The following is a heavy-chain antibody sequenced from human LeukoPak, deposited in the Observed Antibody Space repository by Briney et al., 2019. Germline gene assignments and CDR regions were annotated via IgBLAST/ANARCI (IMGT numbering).Heavy chain of an antibody. CDR2: ISSSSSYI. J-gene: IGHJ4*02. V-gene: IGHV3-21*01. CDR1: GFTFSSYS. Sequence: GGSLRLSCAASGFTFSSYSMNWVRQAPGKGLEWVSSISSSSSYIYYADSVKGRFTISRDNAKNSLYLQMNSLRAEDTAVYYCARHIYCSSTSCYTGNYWGQGTLVTVSS. CDR3: ARHIYCSSTSCYTGNY. D-gene: IGHD2-2*02.